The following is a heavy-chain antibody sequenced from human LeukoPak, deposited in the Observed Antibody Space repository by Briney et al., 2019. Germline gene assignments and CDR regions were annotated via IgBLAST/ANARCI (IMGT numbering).Heavy chain of an antibody. CDR1: GGSISSGGYY. D-gene: IGHD6-13*01. CDR3: ARAAAGKIFDY. V-gene: IGHV4-31*03. J-gene: IGHJ4*02. Sequence: SETLSLTCTVSGGSISSGGYYWSWIRQHPGKGLEWIGYIYYSGSTYYNPPLKSRVTISVDTSKNQFSLKLSSVTAADTAVYYCARAAAGKIFDYWGQGTLVTASS. CDR2: IYYSGST.